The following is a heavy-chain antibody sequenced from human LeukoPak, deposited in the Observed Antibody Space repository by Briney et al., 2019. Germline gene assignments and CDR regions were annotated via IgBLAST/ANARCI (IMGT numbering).Heavy chain of an antibody. Sequence: GGSLRLSCAASGFTFSSYSMNWVRQAPGKGLEWVSSISSSSSYIYYADSVKGRLTISRDNAKNSLYLQMNSLRAEDTAVYYCARGCGYSGYDCGYWGQGTLVTVSS. J-gene: IGHJ4*02. V-gene: IGHV3-21*01. CDR3: ARGCGYSGYDCGY. CDR2: ISSSSSYI. D-gene: IGHD5-12*01. CDR1: GFTFSSYS.